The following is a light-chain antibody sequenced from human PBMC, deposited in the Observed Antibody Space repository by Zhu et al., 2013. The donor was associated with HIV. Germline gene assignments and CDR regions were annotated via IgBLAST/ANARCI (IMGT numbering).Light chain of an antibody. CDR2: HND. V-gene: IGLV1-44*01. CDR1: ISNIGSNT. J-gene: IGLJ3*02. CDR3: AAWDDSLRGVV. Sequence: QSVLTQSPSPSGTPGQRVTISCSGTISNIGSNTVNWYQQVPGTAPKLLIYHNDLRPSGVSDRFSGSKSGTSASLAISGLQSEDEADYYCAAWDDSLRGVVFGGGTKLTVL.